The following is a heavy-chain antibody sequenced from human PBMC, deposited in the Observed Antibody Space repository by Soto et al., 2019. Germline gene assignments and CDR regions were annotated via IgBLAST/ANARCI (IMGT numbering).Heavy chain of an antibody. CDR3: ARLGGYCSGTNCYGYYGMDV. CDR1: GGSISSYY. Sequence: NPSETLSLTCTVSGGSISSYYWSWIRQPPGKGLERIGYIYYSGSTNYNPSLKSRVTISVDTSKNQFSLKVSSVTAADTAVYYCARLGGYCSGTNCYGYYGMDVWGQGTTVTVS. V-gene: IGHV4-59*08. CDR2: IYYSGST. J-gene: IGHJ6*02. D-gene: IGHD2-2*01.